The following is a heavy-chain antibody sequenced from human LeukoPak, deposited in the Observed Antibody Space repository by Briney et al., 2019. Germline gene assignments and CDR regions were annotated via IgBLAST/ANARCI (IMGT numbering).Heavy chain of an antibody. CDR2: IYVGGNT. J-gene: IGHJ4*02. V-gene: IGHV3-66*01. D-gene: IGHD1-1*01. CDR3: TRGPGYRWNDADGGY. Sequence: GGSLRLSCVVSGFTVTSNYMTWVRQAPGKGLEWLSVIYVGGNTFYADSVKGRFTISRDNSKNTLYLQMNSLRGDDTAVYYCTRGPGYRWNDADGGYWGRGTLVTVSS. CDR1: GFTVTSNY.